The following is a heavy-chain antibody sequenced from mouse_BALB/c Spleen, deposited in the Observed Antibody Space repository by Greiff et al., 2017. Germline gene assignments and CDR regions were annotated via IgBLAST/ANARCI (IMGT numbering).Heavy chain of an antibody. CDR3: TRKGGSYGFAY. V-gene: IGHV1-14*01. J-gene: IGHJ3*01. CDR1: GYTFTSYV. D-gene: IGHD1-1*02. CDR2: INPYNDGT. Sequence: EVQLQQSGPELVKPGASVKMSCKASGYTFTSYVMHWVKQKPGQGLEWIGYINPYNDGTKYNEKFKGKATLTSDKSSSTAYMELSSLTSEDSAVYYCTRKGGSYGFAYWGQGTLVTVSA.